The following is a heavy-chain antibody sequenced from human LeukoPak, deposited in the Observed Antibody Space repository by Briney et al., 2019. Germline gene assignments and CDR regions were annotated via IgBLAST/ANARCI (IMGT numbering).Heavy chain of an antibody. V-gene: IGHV4-34*01. Sequence: SETLSLPCAAYGWSFSGYFWSWVRQPPGKGLELVWVINHSGSTNYNPSLKSRVTISVDTSKNQFSLKLSSVTAADTAVYYCARRRALAYYDFWSGYRPWGQGTLVTVSS. J-gene: IGHJ5*02. CDR2: INHSGST. CDR3: ARRRALAYYDFWSGYRP. D-gene: IGHD3-3*01. CDR1: GWSFSGYF.